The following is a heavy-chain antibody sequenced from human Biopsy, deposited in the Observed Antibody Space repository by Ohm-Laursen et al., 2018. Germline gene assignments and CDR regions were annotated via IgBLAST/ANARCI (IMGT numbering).Heavy chain of an antibody. Sequence: GTLSLTCTVSGDSISSYYWSWIRQPPGKGLQWIGYVYYTGSTNFNPSLKSRVTISVDTSKNQFSLKLSSVTAADTAVYFCARGSSYGYDFDYWGQGTLVAVSS. CDR1: GDSISSYY. V-gene: IGHV4-59*01. CDR2: VYYTGST. J-gene: IGHJ4*02. D-gene: IGHD5-18*01. CDR3: ARGSSYGYDFDY.